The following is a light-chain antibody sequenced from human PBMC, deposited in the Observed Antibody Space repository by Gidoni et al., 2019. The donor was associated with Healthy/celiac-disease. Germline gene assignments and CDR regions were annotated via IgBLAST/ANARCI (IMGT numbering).Light chain of an antibody. Sequence: QSALTQPASVSGSPGQSITISCTGTSRDVGGYNYVSWYQQHPGKAPKLMIYEFSNRPSGVSNRFSGSKSGNTASLTISGLQAEDEADYYCSSYTSSSTLVFGGGTKLTVL. CDR1: SRDVGGYNY. CDR3: SSYTSSSTLV. J-gene: IGLJ3*02. CDR2: EFS. V-gene: IGLV2-14*01.